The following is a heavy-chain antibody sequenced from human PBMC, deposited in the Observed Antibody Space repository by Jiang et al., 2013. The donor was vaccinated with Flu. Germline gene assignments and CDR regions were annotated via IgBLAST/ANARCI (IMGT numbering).Heavy chain of an antibody. Sequence: SGAEVKKPGSSVKVSCKASGGTFSSYAISWVRQAPGQGLEWMGGIIPIFGTANYAQKFQGRVTITADKSTSTAYMELSSLRSEDTAVYYCARDRVRGVIIGNWFDPWGQGTLVTVSS. CDR1: GGTFSSYA. J-gene: IGHJ5*02. CDR3: ARDRVRGVIIGNWFDP. CDR2: IIPIFGTA. V-gene: IGHV1-69*06. D-gene: IGHD3-10*01.